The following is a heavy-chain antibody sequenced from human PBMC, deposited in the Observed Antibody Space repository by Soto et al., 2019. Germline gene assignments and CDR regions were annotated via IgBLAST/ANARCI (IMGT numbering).Heavy chain of an antibody. V-gene: IGHV1-2*04. J-gene: IGHJ6*02. Sequence: ASVKVSCKASGYTFTGYYMHGVRQAPGQGLEWMGWINPNSGGTNYAQKFQGWVTMTRDTSISTAYMELSRLRSDDTAVYYCARDLAYYGSGSYYPHYYYYGMDVWGQGTTVTVSS. CDR1: GYTFTGYY. CDR3: ARDLAYYGSGSYYPHYYYYGMDV. D-gene: IGHD3-10*01. CDR2: INPNSGGT.